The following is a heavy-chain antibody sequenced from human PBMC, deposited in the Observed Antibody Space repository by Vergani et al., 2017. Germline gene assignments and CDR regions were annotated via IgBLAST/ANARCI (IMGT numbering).Heavy chain of an antibody. CDR2: IKQDGSEK. J-gene: IGHJ5*02. CDR3: AREWEVAAHNWFDP. Sequence: EVQLVESGGGLVQPGGSLRLSCAASGFTFSSYWMSWVRQAPGKGLEWVANIKQDGSEKYYVDSVKCRFTISRDNAKNSLYLQMNSLRAEDTAVYYCAREWEVAAHNWFDPWGQGTLVTVSS. D-gene: IGHD6-6*01. V-gene: IGHV3-7*03. CDR1: GFTFSSYW.